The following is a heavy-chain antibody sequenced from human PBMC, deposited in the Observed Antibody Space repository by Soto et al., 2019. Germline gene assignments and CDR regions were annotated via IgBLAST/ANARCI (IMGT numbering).Heavy chain of an antibody. CDR1: GGSISSGGYY. Sequence: SETLSLTCTVSGGSISSGGYYWSWIRQHPGKGLEWIGYIYYSGSTHYNPSLKSRVTISVDTSKNQFSLKLSSVTAADTAVYYCARRPLRYFRFGPWGQGTLVTAPQ. J-gene: IGHJ5*02. V-gene: IGHV4-31*03. CDR2: IYYSGST. CDR3: ARRPLRYFRFGP. D-gene: IGHD3-9*01.